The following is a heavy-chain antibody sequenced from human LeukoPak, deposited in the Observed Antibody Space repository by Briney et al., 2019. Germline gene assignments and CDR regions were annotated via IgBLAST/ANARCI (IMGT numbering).Heavy chain of an antibody. CDR1: GGSISSYF. V-gene: IGHV4-59*08. D-gene: IGHD1-1*01. Sequence: SETLSLTCTVSGGSISSYFWSWIRPPPGKGLGWSGHISYSVSTNYNTSLKRRVTISLATSKTQFSLIFRCVTSAHTTVLCIARPGERDDSFDFWGEGTRVTVS. CDR3: ARPGERDDSFDF. J-gene: IGHJ3*01. CDR2: ISYSVST.